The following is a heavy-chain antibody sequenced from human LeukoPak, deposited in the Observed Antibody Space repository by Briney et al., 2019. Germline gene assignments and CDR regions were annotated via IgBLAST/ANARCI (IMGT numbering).Heavy chain of an antibody. CDR3: VASWPATSYDAFHI. Sequence: ASVKVSCKVLTYPLTDLSLHWVRQPPGKGLEWMGGFDPEDGETVYAQKFQGRVSMTEDTSTDTAYMELNSLRSDDTAVYYCVASWPATSYDAFHIWGQGTMVTVSS. CDR1: TYPLTDLS. D-gene: IGHD6-13*01. J-gene: IGHJ3*02. V-gene: IGHV1-24*01. CDR2: FDPEDGET.